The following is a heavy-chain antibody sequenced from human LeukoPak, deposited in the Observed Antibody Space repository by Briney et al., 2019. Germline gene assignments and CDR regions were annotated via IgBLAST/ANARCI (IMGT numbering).Heavy chain of an antibody. V-gene: IGHV3-23*01. CDR1: GFTFSSYA. CDR3: AKDPSYYYDSSGYSFDY. Sequence: GGSLRLSCAASGFTFSSYAMSWVRQAPGKGLEWVSAISGSGGSTYYADSVKGRFTISRDNSKNTLYLQMNSLRAEDTAVYYCAKDPSYYYDSSGYSFDYWGQEPWSPSPQ. J-gene: IGHJ4*01. CDR2: ISGSGGST. D-gene: IGHD3-22*01.